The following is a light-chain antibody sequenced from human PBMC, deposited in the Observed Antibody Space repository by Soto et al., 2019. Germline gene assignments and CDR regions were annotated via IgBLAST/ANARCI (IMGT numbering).Light chain of an antibody. Sequence: QSVLTQPPSASGTPGQRVTISCSGSSFNIGSNSVNWYQQLPGAAPKLLIYSNNQRPSGVPDRFSCSKSGTSASLAISGLQSEDEADYYCAAWDDRLTGHVVFGGGTKLTVL. J-gene: IGLJ2*01. CDR2: SNN. CDR1: SFNIGSNS. CDR3: AAWDDRLTGHVV. V-gene: IGLV1-44*01.